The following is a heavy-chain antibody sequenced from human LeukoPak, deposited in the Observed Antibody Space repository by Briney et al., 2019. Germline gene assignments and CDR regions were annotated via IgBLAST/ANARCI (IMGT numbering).Heavy chain of an antibody. D-gene: IGHD3-22*01. CDR2: IKHSGST. CDR3: ARARVITQLDY. J-gene: IGHJ4*02. Sequence: PSETLSLTCAVHGGSFSGYYWSWIRQPPGKGLEWIGEIKHSGSTNYNPSLKSRVTISVDTSKNQFSLKLSSVTAADTAVYYCARARVITQLDYWGQGTLVTVSS. V-gene: IGHV4-34*01. CDR1: GGSFSGYY.